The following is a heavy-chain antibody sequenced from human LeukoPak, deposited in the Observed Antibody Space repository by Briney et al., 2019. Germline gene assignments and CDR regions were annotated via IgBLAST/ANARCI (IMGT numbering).Heavy chain of an antibody. D-gene: IGHD3-10*01. CDR2: LSHDGNKK. CDR3: ARRQEKFGELLAIDY. Sequence: GGSLRLSCVVSGFTFSSYGFHWVRQAPGKGLEWIIFLSHDGNKKYYADSVKGRFTVSRDNSKNTLYLQMDSLRLEDTAVYYCARRQEKFGELLAIDYWGQGALVTVSS. CDR1: GFTFSSYG. V-gene: IGHV3-30-3*01. J-gene: IGHJ4*02.